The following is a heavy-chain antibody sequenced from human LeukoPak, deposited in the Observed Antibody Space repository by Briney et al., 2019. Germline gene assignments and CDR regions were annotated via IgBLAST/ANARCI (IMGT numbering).Heavy chain of an antibody. J-gene: IGHJ3*02. Sequence: GGSLRLSCAASGFTFSTYSMNWVRQAPGKGLEWVSSIRSSSSYIYYADSVEGRFTISRDNANNSVYLQMNSLRAEDTAVYYCARDYYHDSSGYIPAGDAFDIWGQGTMVTVSS. V-gene: IGHV3-21*06. D-gene: IGHD3-22*01. CDR1: GFTFSTYS. CDR3: ARDYYHDSSGYIPAGDAFDI. CDR2: IRSSSSYI.